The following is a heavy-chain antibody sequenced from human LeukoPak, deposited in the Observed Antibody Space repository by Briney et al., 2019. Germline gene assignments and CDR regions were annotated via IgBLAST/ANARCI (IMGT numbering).Heavy chain of an antibody. J-gene: IGHJ5*02. Sequence: ASVKVSCKASGGTFSSYAISWVRQAPGQGLEWMGGIIPIFGTANYAQKFQGRVTITADKSTSTAYMELSSLGSEDTAVYYCARGSGYDSRPSASPNWFDPWGQGTLVTVSS. V-gene: IGHV1-69*06. D-gene: IGHD5-12*01. CDR3: ARGSGYDSRPSASPNWFDP. CDR2: IIPIFGTA. CDR1: GGTFSSYA.